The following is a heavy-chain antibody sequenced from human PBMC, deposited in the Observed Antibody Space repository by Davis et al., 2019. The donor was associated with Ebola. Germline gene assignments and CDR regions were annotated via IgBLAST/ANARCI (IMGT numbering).Heavy chain of an antibody. CDR3: ATVGIVGAYGDY. CDR2: FDPEDGET. CDR1: GYTLTELS. V-gene: IGHV1-24*01. Sequence: ASVKVSCKVSGYTLTELSMHWVRQAPGKGLEWMGGFDPEDGETIYAQKFQGRVTMTEDTSTDTAYMELSSLRSEDTAVYYCATVGIVGAYGDYWGQGTLVTVSS. J-gene: IGHJ4*02. D-gene: IGHD1-26*01.